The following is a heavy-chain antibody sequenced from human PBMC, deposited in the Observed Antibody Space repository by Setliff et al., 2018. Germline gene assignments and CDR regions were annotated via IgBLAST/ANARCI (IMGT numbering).Heavy chain of an antibody. D-gene: IGHD5-12*01. J-gene: IGHJ3*02. CDR2: IIPVIDTT. Sequence: SVKVSCKSSGVAFSSYALSWVRQAPGQGLEWMGRIIPVIDTTDYAENFQGRVTIAADESTKTAYTELSSLRSEDTAIYYCARGRDGYNSNAFEIWGQGTMVTVSS. CDR1: GVAFSSYA. V-gene: IGHV1-69*11. CDR3: ARGRDGYNSNAFEI.